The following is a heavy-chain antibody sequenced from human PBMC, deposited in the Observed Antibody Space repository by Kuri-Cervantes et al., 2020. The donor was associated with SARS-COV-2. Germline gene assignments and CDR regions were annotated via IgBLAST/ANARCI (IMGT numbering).Heavy chain of an antibody. V-gene: IGHV3-21*01. D-gene: IGHD5-24*01. CDR2: ISSSSSYI. J-gene: IGHJ4*02. Sequence: GGSLRLSCAASGFTFSSYSMNWVRQAPGKGLEWVSSISSSSSYIYYADPVKGRFTISRDNAKNPLYLQMNSLRAEDTAVYYCARAGRWLQSTPFDYWGQGTLVTVSS. CDR1: GFTFSSYS. CDR3: ARAGRWLQSTPFDY.